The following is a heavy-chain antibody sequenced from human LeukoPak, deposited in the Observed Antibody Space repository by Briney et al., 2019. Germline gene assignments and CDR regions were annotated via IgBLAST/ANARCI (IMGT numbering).Heavy chain of an antibody. CDR2: MNPNSGNT. CDR1: GYTFTSYD. CDR3: ARSSAGYYYYYYMDV. D-gene: IGHD6-25*01. V-gene: IGHV1-8*01. Sequence: ASVKVSCKASGYTFTSYDINWVRQDTGQGLECMGWMNPNSGNTGYAQKFQGRVTMTRNTSISTAYMGLRSLRSDDTAVYYCARSSAGYYYYYYMDVWGKGTTVTISS. J-gene: IGHJ6*03.